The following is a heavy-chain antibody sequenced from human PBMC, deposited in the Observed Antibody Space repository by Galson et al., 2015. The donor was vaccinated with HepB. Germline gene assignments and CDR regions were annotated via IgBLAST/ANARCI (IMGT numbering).Heavy chain of an antibody. CDR3: AREGMAGTTVGP. V-gene: IGHV4-61*08. Sequence: ETLSLTCTVSGGSIGSITGYYWSWIRQPPGKGLEWIGNIYHTGSTNYNPFLKSRVTISLDTSNNQFSLNLKSVTAADTAVYYCAREGMAGTTVGPWGQGTLVTVSS. D-gene: IGHD6-19*01. CDR2: IYHTGST. CDR1: GGSIGSITGYY. J-gene: IGHJ5*02.